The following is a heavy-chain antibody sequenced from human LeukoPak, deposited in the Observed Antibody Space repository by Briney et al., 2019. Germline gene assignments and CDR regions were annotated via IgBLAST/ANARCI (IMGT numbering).Heavy chain of an antibody. V-gene: IGHV3-30*18. CDR3: AKAGQQWLVHFDY. D-gene: IGHD6-19*01. CDR2: IANDGKTT. CDR1: GFTFSIYG. J-gene: IGHJ4*02. Sequence: GGSLRLSCAASGFTFSIYGTHWVRQAPGKGLEWVAVIANDGKTTYYADSVKGRFTISRDNSKNTLYLQMNSLRAEDTAVYYCAKAGQQWLVHFDYWSQGTLVTVSS.